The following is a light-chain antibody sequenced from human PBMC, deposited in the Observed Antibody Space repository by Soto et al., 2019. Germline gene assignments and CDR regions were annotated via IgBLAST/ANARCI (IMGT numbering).Light chain of an antibody. CDR3: LQDYNYPEWT. Sequence: DIQMTQSPSTLSASVGDRVTITCRASQSISTLLAWYQQKPGKAPELLISDASSLESGVPSRFSGSGSGTDFTLTISSLQPEDFATYYCLQDYNYPEWTFGQGTKVDIK. CDR1: QSISTL. CDR2: DAS. J-gene: IGKJ1*01. V-gene: IGKV1-5*01.